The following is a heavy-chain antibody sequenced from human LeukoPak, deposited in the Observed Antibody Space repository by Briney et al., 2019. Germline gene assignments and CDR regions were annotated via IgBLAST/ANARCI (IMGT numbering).Heavy chain of an antibody. J-gene: IGHJ4*02. CDR2: IYYSGST. CDR3: ASGRRDGYNSDPWGY. Sequence: SETLSLTCTVSGGSISSYYWSWIRQPPGKGLEWIGYIYYSGSTNYNPSLKSRVTISVDTSKNQFSLKLSSVTAADTAVYYCASGRRDGYNSDPWGYWGQGTLVTVSS. D-gene: IGHD5-12*01. V-gene: IGHV4-59*12. CDR1: GGSISSYY.